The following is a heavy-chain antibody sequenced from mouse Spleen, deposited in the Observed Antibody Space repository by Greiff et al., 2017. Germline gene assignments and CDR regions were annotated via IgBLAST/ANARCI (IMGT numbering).Heavy chain of an antibody. J-gene: IGHJ2*01. CDR3: AREELTGTENYFDY. CDR2: IYPRSGNT. V-gene: IGHV1-81*01. D-gene: IGHD4-1*01. Sequence: QVQLQQSGAELARPGASVKLSCKASGYTFTSYGISWVKQRTGQGLEWIGEIYPRSGNTYYNEKFKGKATLTADKSSSTAYMELRSLTSEDSAVYFCAREELTGTENYFDYWGQGTTLTVSS. CDR1: GYTFTSYG.